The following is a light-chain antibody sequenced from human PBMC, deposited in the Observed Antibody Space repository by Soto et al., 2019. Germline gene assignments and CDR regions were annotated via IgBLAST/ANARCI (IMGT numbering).Light chain of an antibody. CDR2: GIS. J-gene: IGKJ2*01. CDR1: QTIRYNY. V-gene: IGKV3-20*01. CDR3: QHDYSLSPEYT. Sequence: EIVLTQSPGTLSLSPGERATLSCRASQTIRYNYLAWYQQKPGQSPRLLIYGISARASDIPDRFSGSGSGTDFTLTSSRLEPEESAIYYCQHDYSLSPEYTFGQGTKLEIK.